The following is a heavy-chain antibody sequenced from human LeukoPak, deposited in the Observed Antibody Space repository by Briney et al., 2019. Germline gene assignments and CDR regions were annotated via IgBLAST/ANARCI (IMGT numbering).Heavy chain of an antibody. CDR1: GFTFSSYA. CDR2: ILYDGSNK. J-gene: IGHJ5*02. V-gene: IGHV3-30*04. CDR3: ARSHDGIPWFDP. Sequence: GGSLRLSCAASGFTFSSYAMHWVRQAPGKGLEWVAVILYDGSNKYYADSVKGRFTISRDSSKNTLYLQMNSLRGEDTAVYYCARSHDGIPWFDPWGQGTLVTVSS. D-gene: IGHD4-23*01.